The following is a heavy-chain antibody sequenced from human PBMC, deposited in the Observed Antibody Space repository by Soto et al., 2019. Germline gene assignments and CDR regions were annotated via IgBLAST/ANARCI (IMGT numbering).Heavy chain of an antibody. CDR1: GFTFSSYG. Sequence: PGGSLRLSCAASGFTFSSYGMHWVRQAPGKGLEWVAVISYDGSNKYYADSVKGRFTISRDNSKNTLYLQMNSLRAEGTAVYYCAKDFGSGSYPHDYWGQGTLVTVSS. V-gene: IGHV3-30*18. J-gene: IGHJ4*02. D-gene: IGHD3-10*01. CDR2: ISYDGSNK. CDR3: AKDFGSGSYPHDY.